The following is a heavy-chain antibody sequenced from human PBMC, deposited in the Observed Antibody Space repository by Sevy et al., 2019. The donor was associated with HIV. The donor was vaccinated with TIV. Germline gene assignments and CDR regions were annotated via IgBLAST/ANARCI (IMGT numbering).Heavy chain of an antibody. J-gene: IGHJ6*02. CDR2: FYYSGRT. Sequence: SETLSLTCAVSGDSVSSGDWSWIRQPPGKGLEWIGYFYYSGRTNYHPSLTSRVTLSVDTSKNQFSLQLTSVTAADTAVYYCAEVSPSYYYGVGAWGQGTTVTVSS. CDR1: GDSVSSGD. CDR3: AEVSPSYYYGVGA. V-gene: IGHV4-59*02.